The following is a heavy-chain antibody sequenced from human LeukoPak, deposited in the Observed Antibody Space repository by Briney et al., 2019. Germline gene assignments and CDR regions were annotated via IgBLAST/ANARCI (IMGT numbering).Heavy chain of an antibody. J-gene: IGHJ4*02. CDR1: GFTFSSYW. V-gene: IGHV3-7*03. CDR3: ARSIMGGGAFDY. CDR2: IKEDGSER. Sequence: PGGPLRLSCAASGFTFSSYWLNWVRQTPGKGLEWVANIKEDGSERYHVDSVKGRFTISRDNAKSSLYLQMNSLRAEDTALYYCARSIMGGGAFDYWGQGTQVTVSS. D-gene: IGHD3-10*01.